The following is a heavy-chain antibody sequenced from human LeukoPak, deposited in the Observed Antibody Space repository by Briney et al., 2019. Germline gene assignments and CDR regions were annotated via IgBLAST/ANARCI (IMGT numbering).Heavy chain of an antibody. CDR3: AREGLGELTLDC. CDR2: ISTDNGDT. J-gene: IGHJ4*02. CDR1: GYTFTGYY. D-gene: IGHD3-16*01. V-gene: IGHV1-18*04. Sequence: ASVKVSCKASGYTFTGYYMHWVRQAPGQGLEWMGWISTDNGDTNYAQKLQGRVTMTTDTSTSTAYMELRSLRSDDTAVYYCAREGLGELTLDCWGQGTLATVSS.